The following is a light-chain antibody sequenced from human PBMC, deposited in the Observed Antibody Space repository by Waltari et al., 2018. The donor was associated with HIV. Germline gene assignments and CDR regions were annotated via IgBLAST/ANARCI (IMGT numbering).Light chain of an antibody. CDR1: PFNIGNNY. V-gene: IGLV1-47*01. J-gene: IGLJ2*01. Sequence: QSVLTQPPSVSGTPGQRVSISCSGSPFNIGNNYAFWYQQFPGAAPRLLIDRLNLRPSGVPDRFSVSKSGTSASLAFSGLRAEDEADYDWAACDDSLSGWVFGGGTKLTVL. CDR3: AACDDSLSGWV. CDR2: RLN.